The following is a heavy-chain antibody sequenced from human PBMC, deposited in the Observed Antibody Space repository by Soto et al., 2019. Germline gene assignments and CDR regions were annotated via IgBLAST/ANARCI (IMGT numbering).Heavy chain of an antibody. CDR2: IARNGNT. CDR3: ASDRGGDFRYGMDA. J-gene: IGHJ6*02. CDR1: GYTISSYG. Sequence: QVQLVQSGAEVKKPGASVKVSCKASGYTISSYGLSCVRQAPGQGLEWMGWIARNGNTNYARKLQGRFTLTIDTSTGTAYMEIRSLRSDDRGVYYCASDRGGDFRYGMDAWGQGTSVTVSS. D-gene: IGHD2-21*02. V-gene: IGHV1-18*01.